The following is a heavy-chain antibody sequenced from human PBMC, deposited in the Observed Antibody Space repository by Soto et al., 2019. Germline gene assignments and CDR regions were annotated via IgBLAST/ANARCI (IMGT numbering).Heavy chain of an antibody. J-gene: IGHJ6*02. Sequence: QVQLVQSGGEVKKPGASVKVSCKTSGYSFTTYGISWVRQAPGQGLEWMGWISAYNGNTNYAQKLQGRVTMTTDTSTSTAYMELRSLRSDDTAVYYCAREGPAPYYYCGMDVWGQGSTVTVS. CDR2: ISAYNGNT. CDR3: AREGPAPYYYCGMDV. V-gene: IGHV1-18*01. CDR1: GYSFTTYG.